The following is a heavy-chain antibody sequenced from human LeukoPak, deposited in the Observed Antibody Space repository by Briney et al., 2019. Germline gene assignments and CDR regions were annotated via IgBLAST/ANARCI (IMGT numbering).Heavy chain of an antibody. D-gene: IGHD3-22*01. V-gene: IGHV4-34*01. J-gene: IGHJ4*02. CDR3: AGLVGRYSSGLYYYYFDY. CDR2: INHSGST. Sequence: SETLSLTCAVYGGSFSGYYWSWIRQPPGKGLEWIGEINHSGSTNYNPSLKSRVTISIDKSKNQFFLNFSSVTAADTAVYYCAGLVGRYSSGLYYYYFDYWGQGTLVTISS. CDR1: GGSFSGYY.